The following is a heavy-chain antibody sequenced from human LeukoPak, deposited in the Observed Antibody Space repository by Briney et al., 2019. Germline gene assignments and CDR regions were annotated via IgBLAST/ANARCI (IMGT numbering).Heavy chain of an antibody. CDR1: GFTFSSYG. V-gene: IGHV3-33*01. D-gene: IGHD6-13*01. CDR3: ARDIRRAAAGQNYYYYGMDV. J-gene: IGHJ6*02. CDR2: IWYDGSNK. Sequence: PGRSLRLSCAASGFTFSSYGMQWVRQAPGKGLEWVAVIWYDGSNKYYADSVKGRFTISRDNSKNTLYLQMNSLRAEDTAVYYCARDIRRAAAGQNYYYYGMDVWGQATTVTVSS.